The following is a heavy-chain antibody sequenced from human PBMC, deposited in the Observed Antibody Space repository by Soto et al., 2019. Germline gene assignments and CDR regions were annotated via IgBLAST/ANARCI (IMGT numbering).Heavy chain of an antibody. CDR1: GGSISSDYYY. CDR2: IYYSGRT. CDR3: AGELSNSPEYFDF. Sequence: SETLSLTSTVSGGSISSDYYYWSWIRQPPGKGLEWIGYIYYSGRTAYNPSLKSRIIVSIDTSKNQFSLSLNSLNAADTAVYYCAGELSNSPEYFDFWGLGTLVTVSS. V-gene: IGHV4-30-4*01. J-gene: IGHJ4*02. D-gene: IGHD6-6*01.